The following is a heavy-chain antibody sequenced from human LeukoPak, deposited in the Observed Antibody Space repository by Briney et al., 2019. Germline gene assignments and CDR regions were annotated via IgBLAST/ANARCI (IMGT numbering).Heavy chain of an antibody. D-gene: IGHD3-9*01. CDR2: IYPLDPDT. CDR1: GYRFPSSW. Sequence: GESLKISCKGSGYRFPSSWIGWVRQMPGKGLEWMGIIYPLDPDTRYRPSFQGRVTISADKSINTAYLQWSSLKASDTAMYYCARQRGTTGYDYWGQGTLVTVSS. CDR3: ARQRGTTGYDY. J-gene: IGHJ4*02. V-gene: IGHV5-51*01.